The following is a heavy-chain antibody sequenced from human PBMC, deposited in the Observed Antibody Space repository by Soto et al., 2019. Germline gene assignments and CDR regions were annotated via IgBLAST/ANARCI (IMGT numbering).Heavy chain of an antibody. Sequence: GGSLRLSCAASGFSFSTYPMVWVRQASGKRLEAFSSISGSGDKTYYKDSVRGRFTISRDNSRNTVDLQMNSLRPEDTAVYHCAKILSTVTSYYYGMDAWGQGTTVTAP. D-gene: IGHD4-17*01. J-gene: IGHJ6*02. CDR1: GFSFSTYP. V-gene: IGHV3-23*01. CDR2: ISGSGDKT. CDR3: AKILSTVTSYYYGMDA.